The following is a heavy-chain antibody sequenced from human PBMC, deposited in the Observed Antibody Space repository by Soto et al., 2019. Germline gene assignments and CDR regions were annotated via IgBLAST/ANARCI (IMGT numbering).Heavy chain of an antibody. D-gene: IGHD3-3*01. J-gene: IGHJ6*02. CDR2: IIPIFGTA. Sequence: ASVKVSCKASGGTFSSYAISWVRQAPGQGLEWMGGIIPIFGTANYAQKFQGRVTITADESTSTAYMELSSLRSEDTAVYYCARGIKGFDFWSGYAHYYYYGMDVWGQGTTVTVSS. CDR1: GGTFSSYA. V-gene: IGHV1-69*13. CDR3: ARGIKGFDFWSGYAHYYYYGMDV.